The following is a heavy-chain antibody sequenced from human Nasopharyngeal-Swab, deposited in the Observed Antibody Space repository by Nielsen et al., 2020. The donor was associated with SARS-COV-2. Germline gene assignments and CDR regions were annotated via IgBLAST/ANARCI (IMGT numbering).Heavy chain of an antibody. D-gene: IGHD1-26*01. V-gene: IGHV3-30*03. CDR3: AMESSGSPTHFGH. J-gene: IGHJ4*02. Sequence: VRQAPGKGLEWVAVISHDGNKKFSADSVKGRFTISRDNSKNTLSLQMNSLRLEDTAVYYCAMESSGSPTHFGHWGQGTLVTVSS. CDR2: ISHDGNKK.